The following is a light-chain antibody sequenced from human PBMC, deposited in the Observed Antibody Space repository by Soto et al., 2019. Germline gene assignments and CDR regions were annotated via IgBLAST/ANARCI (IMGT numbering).Light chain of an antibody. Sequence: EILMTQSPDTLSVSPGESATLSCRASQRVYSNLAWYQQRPGQAPRLLIYGASSRATGIPARFSGSGSETDFTLTISSLEPEDFAVYYCQQRGSWPPSITFGQGTRLEIK. CDR2: GAS. CDR3: QQRGSWPPSIT. V-gene: IGKV3-11*01. CDR1: QRVYSN. J-gene: IGKJ5*01.